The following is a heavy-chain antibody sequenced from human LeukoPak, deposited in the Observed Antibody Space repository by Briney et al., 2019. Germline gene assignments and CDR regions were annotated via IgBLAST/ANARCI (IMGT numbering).Heavy chain of an antibody. D-gene: IGHD5-12*01. CDR2: ISSNGGST. V-gene: IGHV3-64*01. J-gene: IGHJ4*02. CDR1: GFTFSCYA. CDR3: ARGDSGCVRFDY. Sequence: PGGSLRHFWAASGFTFSCYAMHWVRQAPGKGLEYVSAISSNGGSTYYANSVKGRFTISRDNSKNTLYLQMGSLRAEDMAVYYCARGDSGCVRFDYWGQGTLVTVSS.